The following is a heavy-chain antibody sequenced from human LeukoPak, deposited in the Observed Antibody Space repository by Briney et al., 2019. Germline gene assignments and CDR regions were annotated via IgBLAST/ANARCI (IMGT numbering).Heavy chain of an antibody. CDR3: ARAFIAVAGTKEFYFDY. CDR1: GFTFSSHW. J-gene: IGHJ4*02. Sequence: GGSLRLSCAASGFTFSSHWMSWVRQAPGKGLEWVAYIKQDASDKYYVDSMKGRFTISRDNAKNSLYLQMNSLRAEDTAVYYCARAFIAVAGTKEFYFDYWGQGTLVTVSS. V-gene: IGHV3-7*01. D-gene: IGHD6-19*01. CDR2: IKQDASDK.